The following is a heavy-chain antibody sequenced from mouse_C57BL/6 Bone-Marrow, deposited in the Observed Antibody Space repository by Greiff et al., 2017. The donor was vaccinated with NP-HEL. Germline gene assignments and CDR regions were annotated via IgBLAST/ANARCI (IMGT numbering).Heavy chain of an antibody. J-gene: IGHJ3*01. V-gene: IGHV1-82*01. D-gene: IGHD2-5*01. CDR3: AYYSNFAY. Sequence: VKLQESGPELVKPGASVKISCKASGYAFSSSWMNWVKQRPGKGLEWIGRIYPGDGDTNYNGKFKGKATLTADKSSSTAYMQLSSLTSEDSAVYFCAYYSNFAYWGQGTLVTVSA. CDR1: GYAFSSSW. CDR2: IYPGDGDT.